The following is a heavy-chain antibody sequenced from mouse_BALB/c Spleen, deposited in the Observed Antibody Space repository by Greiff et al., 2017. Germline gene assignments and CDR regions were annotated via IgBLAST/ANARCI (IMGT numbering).Heavy chain of an antibody. CDR3: ARDPADWYFDV. V-gene: IGHV5-6-3*01. Sequence: EVKVEESGGGLVQPGGSLKLSCAASGFTFSSYGMSWVRQTPDKRLELVATINSNGGSTYYPDSVKGRFTISRDNAKNTLYLQMSSLKSEDTAMYYCARDPADWYFDVWGAGTTVTVSS. J-gene: IGHJ1*01. CDR2: INSNGGST. CDR1: GFTFSSYG.